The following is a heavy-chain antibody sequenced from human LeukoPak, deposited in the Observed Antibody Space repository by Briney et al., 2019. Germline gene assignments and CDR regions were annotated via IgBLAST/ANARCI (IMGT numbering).Heavy chain of an antibody. CDR3: ARSYGLGGNYFDY. Sequence: ASVKVSCKASGYTFTGYYMHWVRQAPGQGLEWMGWINPNTGGTNYTQKFQGRVTMTSDTSISTAYMELSSLRSDDTAVYYCARSYGLGGNYFDYWGQGTLVTVSS. V-gene: IGHV1-2*02. J-gene: IGHJ4*02. CDR2: INPNTGGT. D-gene: IGHD3-16*01. CDR1: GYTFTGYY.